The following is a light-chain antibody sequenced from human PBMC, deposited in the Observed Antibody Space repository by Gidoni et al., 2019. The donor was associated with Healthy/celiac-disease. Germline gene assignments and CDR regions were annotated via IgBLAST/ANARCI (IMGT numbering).Light chain of an antibody. CDR2: AAS. Sequence: DIQMTQSPSSLSASVGDRVTITCRASQGMRNDLGWYQPKPGKAPKRLIYAASSLQSGVPSRFSGSGSGTEFTLTIRRLQPEDFATYYCLQHNRYPYTFGQGTKLEIK. CDR3: LQHNRYPYT. CDR1: QGMRND. J-gene: IGKJ2*01. V-gene: IGKV1-17*01.